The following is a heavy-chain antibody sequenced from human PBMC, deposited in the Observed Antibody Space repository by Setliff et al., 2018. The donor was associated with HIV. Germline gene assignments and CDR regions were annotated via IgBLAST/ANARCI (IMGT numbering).Heavy chain of an antibody. CDR1: GYSFNRYF. J-gene: IGHJ5*02. CDR3: ARDLGSSSSMDP. Sequence: ASVKVSCKASGYSFNRYFMHWVRQAPGQGLEWMGWINPSSGGTKSAQKFQGRVTMTRDTSINTAYMELSRLKSDDTAVYYCARDLGSSSSMDPWGQGTQVTVSS. D-gene: IGHD6-6*01. CDR2: INPSSGGT. V-gene: IGHV1-2*02.